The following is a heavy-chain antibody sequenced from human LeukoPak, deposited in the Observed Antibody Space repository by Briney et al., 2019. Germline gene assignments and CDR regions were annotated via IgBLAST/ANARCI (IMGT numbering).Heavy chain of an antibody. CDR1: GYTFTSYG. D-gene: IGHD3-22*01. V-gene: IGHV1-69*10. CDR2: INPILGIA. Sequence: SVNVSCKSSGYTFTSYGISWVRQASGQGLEWMGWINPILGIANYAQKFQGRVTITADKSTSTAYMELSSLRSEDTAVYYCARGTPINDIVVVPCFDNWGQGTLVTVSS. CDR3: ARGTPINDIVVVPCFDN. J-gene: IGHJ4*02.